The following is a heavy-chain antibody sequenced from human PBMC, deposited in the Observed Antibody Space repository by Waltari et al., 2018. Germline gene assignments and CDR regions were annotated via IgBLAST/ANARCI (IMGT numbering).Heavy chain of an antibody. V-gene: IGHV1-3*01. J-gene: IGHJ4*02. Sequence: QIELVQSGAEVKKPGASGRVSCKASGYSFTRYLAHWVRQAPGQRLQWMGWIRVGDGNTKYSQKFQGRVTFTRDTSASTAYMDLSSLTSEDTAVYYCTRESGWSYFDYWGQGTPVTVSS. CDR2: IRVGDGNT. CDR3: TRESGWSYFDY. CDR1: GYSFTRYL. D-gene: IGHD6-19*01.